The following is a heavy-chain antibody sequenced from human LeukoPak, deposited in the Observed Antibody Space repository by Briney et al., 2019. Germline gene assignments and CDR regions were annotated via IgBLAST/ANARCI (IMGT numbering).Heavy chain of an antibody. V-gene: IGHV3-7*01. CDR3: ATGNHYDY. Sequence: PGGSLRLSCAASGFTFSNSWMSWVRQAPGKGLEWVANIKPDGSDIYYVDSVKGRFTVSRDNAKNSLYLQMNSLRADDTAVYYCATGNHYDYWGRGTLVTVSS. CDR2: IKPDGSDI. D-gene: IGHD1-14*01. CDR1: GFTFSNSW. J-gene: IGHJ4*02.